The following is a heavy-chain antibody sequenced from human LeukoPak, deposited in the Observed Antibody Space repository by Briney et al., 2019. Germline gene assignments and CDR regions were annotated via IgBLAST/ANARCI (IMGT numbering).Heavy chain of an antibody. CDR1: GGSISSSSYY. D-gene: IGHD3-9*01. CDR2: IYYSGST. CDR3: ARQGVDYDILTGYYNGFWFDP. V-gene: IGHV4-39*01. J-gene: IGHJ5*02. Sequence: PSETLSLTCTVSGGSISSSSYYWGWIRQPPGKGLEWIVSIYYSGSTYYNPSLKSRVTISVDTSKNQFSLKLSSVTAADTAVYYCARQGVDYDILTGYYNGFWFDPWGQGTLVTVSS.